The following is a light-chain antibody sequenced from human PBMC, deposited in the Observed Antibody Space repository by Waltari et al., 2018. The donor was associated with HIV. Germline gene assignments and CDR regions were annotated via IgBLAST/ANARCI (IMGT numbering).Light chain of an antibody. J-gene: IGLJ2*01. Sequence: QSALTQPASVSGSPGQSITLSCTGTSGAVGGYDYVSWYQQHPGKAPKLMIYEVSNRPSGVSNRFSGSKSGNTASLTISGLQTEDEADYYCSSYTGSSARLFGGGTKLTVL. CDR1: SGAVGGYDY. CDR2: EVS. V-gene: IGLV2-14*01. CDR3: SSYTGSSARL.